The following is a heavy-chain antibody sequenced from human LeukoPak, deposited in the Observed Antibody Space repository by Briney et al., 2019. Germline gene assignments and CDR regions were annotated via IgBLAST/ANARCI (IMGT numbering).Heavy chain of an antibody. V-gene: IGHV3-48*01. CDR2: ISTGGHTK. CDR3: ARSLVYDDAFDI. D-gene: IGHD2/OR15-2a*01. CDR1: EFTFSSYS. Sequence: GGSLRLSCAASEFTFSSYSMNWVRQAPGKGLEWVSYISTGGHTKYYADSVKGRFTISRDNSKNTLYLQMNSLRGKDTAVYYCARSLVYDDAFDIWGQGTMVTVSS. J-gene: IGHJ3*02.